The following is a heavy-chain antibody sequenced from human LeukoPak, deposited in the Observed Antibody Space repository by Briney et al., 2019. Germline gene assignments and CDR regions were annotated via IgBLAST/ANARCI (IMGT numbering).Heavy chain of an antibody. Sequence: SETLSLTCAVYGGSFSGYYWSWIRQPPGKGLEWIGEINHSGSTNYNPSLKSRVTISVDTSKNQFSLKLGSVTAADTAVYYCARKSYYDFWSGYYTFDYWGQGTLVTVSS. D-gene: IGHD3-3*01. CDR2: INHSGST. CDR3: ARKSYYDFWSGYYTFDY. CDR1: GGSFSGYY. V-gene: IGHV4-34*01. J-gene: IGHJ4*02.